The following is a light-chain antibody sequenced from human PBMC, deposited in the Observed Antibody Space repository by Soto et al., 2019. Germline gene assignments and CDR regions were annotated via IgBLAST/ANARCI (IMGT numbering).Light chain of an antibody. CDR1: QDITND. CDR3: QQYDNVPLT. CDR2: EAS. J-gene: IGKJ4*01. Sequence: DIQMTQSPSSLSASVGDRVTITCQAIQDITNDLNWYQQKPGKAPKVLIYEASNLKTGVPSRFSGSGSGTDFTFTITSLQHEDIATYFCQQYDNVPLTFGGGTKVEIK. V-gene: IGKV1-33*01.